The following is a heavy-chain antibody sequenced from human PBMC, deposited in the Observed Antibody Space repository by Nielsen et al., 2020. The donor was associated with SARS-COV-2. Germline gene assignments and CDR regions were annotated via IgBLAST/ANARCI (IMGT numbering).Heavy chain of an antibody. CDR2: ITTSGTYT. V-gene: IGHV3-11*03. CDR3: ARCYYDSSGYPLFDY. CDR1: GFTFSDSY. D-gene: IGHD3-22*01. Sequence: GGSLRLSCAASGFTFSDSYMSWIRQAPGKGLEWVSYITTSGTYTNYADSVKGRFTTSRDNAKKSLYLQMNSLRAEDTAVYYCARCYYDSSGYPLFDYWGQGTLVTVS. J-gene: IGHJ4*02.